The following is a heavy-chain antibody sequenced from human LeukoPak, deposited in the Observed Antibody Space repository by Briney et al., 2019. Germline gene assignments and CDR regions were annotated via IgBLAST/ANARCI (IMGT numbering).Heavy chain of an antibody. J-gene: IGHJ6*03. D-gene: IGHD6-19*01. CDR1: GFAFSSYW. CDR2: INGDGSDT. V-gene: IGHV3-74*01. CDR3: ARDFRSSGWSYYYYYYMDV. Sequence: GGSLRLSCAASGFAFSSYWMHWVRQGPGKGPVWVSRINGDGSDTSYADSVKGRFTVSRDNAKNSLYLQMNSLRAEDTAVYYCARDFRSSGWSYYYYYYMDVWGKGTTVTVSS.